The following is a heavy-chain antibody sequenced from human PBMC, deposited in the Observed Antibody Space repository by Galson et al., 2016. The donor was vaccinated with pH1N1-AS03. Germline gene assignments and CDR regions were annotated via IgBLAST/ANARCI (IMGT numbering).Heavy chain of an antibody. J-gene: IGHJ4*02. CDR2: ISGNGVST. CDR1: GFTFSSYA. Sequence: SLRLSCAASGFTFSSYAMYWVRQAPGKGLEYVSAISGNGVSTYYANSVKGRFTISRDNSKNTLHLQMGSLRAEDMAVYYCARGPVSYSNYWFPPPDYWGQGTLVTVSS. D-gene: IGHD6-13*01. CDR3: ARGPVSYSNYWFPPPDY. V-gene: IGHV3-64*01.